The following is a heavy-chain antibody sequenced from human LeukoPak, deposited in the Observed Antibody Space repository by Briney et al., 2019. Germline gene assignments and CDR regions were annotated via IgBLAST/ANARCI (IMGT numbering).Heavy chain of an antibody. J-gene: IGHJ5*02. CDR3: ARQLWFGEFRNWFDP. D-gene: IGHD3-10*01. CDR2: IYYSGST. CDR1: GGSISSYY. Sequence: SETLSLTCTVSGGSISSYYWSWIRQPPGKGLERIGYIYYSGSTNYNPSLKSRVTISVDTSKNQFSLKLSSVTAADTAVYYCARQLWFGEFRNWFDPWGQGTLVTVSS. V-gene: IGHV4-59*08.